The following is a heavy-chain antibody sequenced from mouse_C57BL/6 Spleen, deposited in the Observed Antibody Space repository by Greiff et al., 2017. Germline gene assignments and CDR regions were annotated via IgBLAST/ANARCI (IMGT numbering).Heavy chain of an antibody. CDR1: GYTFTSYW. Sequence: QVQLQQSGAELVKPGASVKLSCKASGYTFTSYWMHWVKQRPGQGLEWIGMIHPNSGSTNYNEKFKSKATLTVDKSSSTAYMQLSSLTSEDSAVYYCARRGLITTVGYFDVWGTGTTVTVSS. J-gene: IGHJ1*03. CDR3: ARRGLITTVGYFDV. D-gene: IGHD1-1*01. CDR2: IHPNSGST. V-gene: IGHV1-64*01.